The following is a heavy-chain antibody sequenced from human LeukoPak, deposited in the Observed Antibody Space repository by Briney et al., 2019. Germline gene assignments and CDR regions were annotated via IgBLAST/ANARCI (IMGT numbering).Heavy chain of an antibody. D-gene: IGHD6-19*01. CDR1: DFSVGSNY. Sequence: GGSLRLSCAASDFSVGSNYMTWVRQAPGKGLVWVSLIYSVGTTFYADSVKGRFTISRDTSKNTLYLQMNSLRAEDTAVYYCARGLVLSYYYYMDVWGKGTTVTVSS. J-gene: IGHJ6*03. V-gene: IGHV3-53*01. CDR2: IYSVGTT. CDR3: ARGLVLSYYYYMDV.